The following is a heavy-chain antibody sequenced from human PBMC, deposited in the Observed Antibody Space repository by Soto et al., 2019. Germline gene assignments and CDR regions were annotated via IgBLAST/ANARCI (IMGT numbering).Heavy chain of an antibody. Sequence: GGSLRLSCAASAFISSSHAFNWVRQTPGKGLEWVAAISYDGTNKYYADSVKGRFTISRDNSKYTLNLQMNSLRAEETAVYYCARGEGLLRYFEWFPFDYWGQGTLVTVSS. J-gene: IGHJ4*02. V-gene: IGHV3-30-3*01. CDR2: ISYDGTNK. D-gene: IGHD3-9*01. CDR3: ARGEGLLRYFEWFPFDY. CDR1: AFISSSHA.